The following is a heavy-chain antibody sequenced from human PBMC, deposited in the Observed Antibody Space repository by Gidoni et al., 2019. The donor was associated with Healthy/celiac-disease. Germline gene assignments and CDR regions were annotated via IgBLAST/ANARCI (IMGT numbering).Heavy chain of an antibody. CDR1: GFTFSSYG. J-gene: IGHJ4*02. CDR2: IWYDGSNK. D-gene: IGHD5-18*01. Sequence: QVQLVESGGGVVQPGRSLRLSCAASGFTFSSYGMHWVRQAPGKGLEWVAVIWYDGSNKYYADSVKGRFTISRDNSKNTLYLQMNSLRAEDTAVYYCARGVRGYSYGLDYWGQGTLVTVSS. CDR3: ARGVRGYSYGLDY. V-gene: IGHV3-33*01.